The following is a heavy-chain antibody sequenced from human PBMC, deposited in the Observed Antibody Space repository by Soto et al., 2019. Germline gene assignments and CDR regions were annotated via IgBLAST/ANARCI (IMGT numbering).Heavy chain of an antibody. D-gene: IGHD6-19*01. CDR2: IIPIFGTA. CDR3: ASSRDSGWYWEHYSYGMDV. Sequence: ASVKVSCKASGGTFSSYAISWVRQAPGQGLEWMGGIIPIFGTANYAQKFQGRVTITADESTSTAYMELSSLRSEDTAVYYCASSRDSGWYWEHYSYGMDVWGQGTTVTVSS. CDR1: GGTFSSYA. J-gene: IGHJ6*02. V-gene: IGHV1-69*13.